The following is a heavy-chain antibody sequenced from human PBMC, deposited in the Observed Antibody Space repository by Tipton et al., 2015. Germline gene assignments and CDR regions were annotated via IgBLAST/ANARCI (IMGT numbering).Heavy chain of an antibody. J-gene: IGHJ4*02. CDR3: AKRLFSFGVVTNPTFDY. V-gene: IGHV1-2*02. CDR1: GYTFIGYY. CDR2: INPNSGGT. D-gene: IGHD3-3*01. Sequence: QVQLVQSGAEVKKPGASVKVPCKASGYTFIGYYMHWVRQAPGQGLEWMGWINPNSGGTYYADSVKGRFTISRDNSKNTLSLQMSSLRAEDTAVYYCAKRLFSFGVVTNPTFDYWGQGTLVTVSS.